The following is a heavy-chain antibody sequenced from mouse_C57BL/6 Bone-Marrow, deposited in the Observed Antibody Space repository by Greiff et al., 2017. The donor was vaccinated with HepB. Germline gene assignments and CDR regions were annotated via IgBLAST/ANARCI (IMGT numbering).Heavy chain of an antibody. CDR1: GFTFSDYY. CDR2: ISNGGGST. Sequence: EVKLVESGGGLVQPGGSLKLSCAASGFTFSDYYMYWVRQTPEKRLEWVAYISNGGGSTYYPDTVKGRFTISRDNAKNTLYLQMSRLKSEDTAMYYCARHSPLWLRRRDYAMDYWGQGTSVTVSS. CDR3: ARHSPLWLRRRDYAMDY. J-gene: IGHJ4*01. D-gene: IGHD2-2*01. V-gene: IGHV5-12*01.